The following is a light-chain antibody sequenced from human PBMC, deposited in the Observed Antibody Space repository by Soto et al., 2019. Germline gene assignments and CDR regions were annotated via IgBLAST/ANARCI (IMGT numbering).Light chain of an antibody. CDR2: DVS. J-gene: IGKJ1*01. CDR1: QSISTW. Sequence: DIQMTQSPSTLSATAGDRVTITCRASQSISTWLAWYQLKPGKAPKLLIYDVSLLQSGVPSRFSGSGSGTEFILTISSLQPDDSATYYCQQYNSYWTFGPGTKV. CDR3: QQYNSYWT. V-gene: IGKV1-5*01.